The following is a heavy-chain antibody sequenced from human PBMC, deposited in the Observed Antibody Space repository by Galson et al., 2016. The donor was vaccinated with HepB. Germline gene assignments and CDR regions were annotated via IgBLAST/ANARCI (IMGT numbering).Heavy chain of an antibody. V-gene: IGHV4-30-2*01. CDR2: IYHSGST. CDR3: ARTLTPDAFDI. Sequence: TLSLTCAVSGGSISNSGYSWTWIRQPPGKGLEWIGYIYHSGSTYYKPSLKSRVTISLDRSKNHFSLGLSSVTATDTAVYYCARTLTPDAFDIWGQGTMVTVSS. D-gene: IGHD4-23*01. J-gene: IGHJ3*02. CDR1: GGSISNSGYS.